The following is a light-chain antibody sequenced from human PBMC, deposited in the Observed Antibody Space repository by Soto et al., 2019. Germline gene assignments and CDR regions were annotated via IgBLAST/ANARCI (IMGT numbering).Light chain of an antibody. CDR2: GNS. V-gene: IGLV1-40*01. CDR1: SSNIGAGYD. Sequence: QSVLTQPPSVSGAPGQRVTISCTGSSSNIGAGYDVHWYQQLPGTAPKLLIYGNSNRPSGVPDQFSGSKSGTSASLAITGLQAEDEADYYCQSYDSSLSVFGTGTKVTVL. CDR3: QSYDSSLSV. J-gene: IGLJ1*01.